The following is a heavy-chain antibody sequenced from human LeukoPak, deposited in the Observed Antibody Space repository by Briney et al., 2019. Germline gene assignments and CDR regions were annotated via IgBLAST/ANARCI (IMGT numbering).Heavy chain of an antibody. CDR3: ARDAFDI. CDR2: LYYSGSTSTGST. V-gene: IGHV4-39*07. J-gene: IGHJ3*02. Sequence: GSLRLSCAASGFTFSSYGMSWVRQPPGKGLEWIGSLYYSGSTSTGSTYYNPSLKSRVTISVDTSKNQFSLKLSSVTAADTAVYYCARDAFDIWGQGTMVTVSS. CDR1: GFTFSSYG.